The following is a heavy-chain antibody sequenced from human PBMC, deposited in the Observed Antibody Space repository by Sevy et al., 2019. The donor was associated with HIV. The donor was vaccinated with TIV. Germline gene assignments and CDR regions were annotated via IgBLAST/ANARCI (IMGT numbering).Heavy chain of an antibody. CDR3: ARGGSSWYYYYYMDV. Sequence: ASVKVSCKASGYTFTSYDINWVRQATGQGLEWMGWLNPNSGNTGYAQKFQGRVTMTRNTSISTAYMELSSLRSEDTAVYYCARGGSSWYYYYYMDVWVKGTTVTVSS. V-gene: IGHV1-8*01. CDR1: GYTFTSYD. CDR2: LNPNSGNT. J-gene: IGHJ6*03. D-gene: IGHD6-13*01.